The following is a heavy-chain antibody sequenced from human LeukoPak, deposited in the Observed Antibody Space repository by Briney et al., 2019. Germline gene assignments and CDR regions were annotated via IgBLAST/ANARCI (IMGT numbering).Heavy chain of an antibody. V-gene: IGHV3-21*01. J-gene: IGHJ4*02. D-gene: IGHD5-18*01. CDR2: ISSSSSYI. CDR1: GFTSSSYS. CDR3: ASYLKYSYGYDY. Sequence: GGSLRLSCAASGFTSSSYSMNWVRQAPGKGLEWVSSISSSSSYIYYADSVKGRFTISRDNAKNSLYLQINSLRAEDTAVYYCASYLKYSYGYDYWGQGTLVTVSS.